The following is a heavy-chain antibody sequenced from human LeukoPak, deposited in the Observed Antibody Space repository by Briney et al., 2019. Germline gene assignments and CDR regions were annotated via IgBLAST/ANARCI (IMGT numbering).Heavy chain of an antibody. CDR3: ARADTAMAPTGMDV. J-gene: IGHJ6*02. CDR1: GFTFSSYA. Sequence: GRSLRLSCAASGFTFSSYAMHWVRQAPGKGLEWVAVISYDRSNKYYADSVKGRFTISRDNSKNTLYLQMNSLRAGDTAVYYCARADTAMAPTGMDVWGQGTTVTVSS. CDR2: ISYDRSNK. V-gene: IGHV3-30*07. D-gene: IGHD5-18*01.